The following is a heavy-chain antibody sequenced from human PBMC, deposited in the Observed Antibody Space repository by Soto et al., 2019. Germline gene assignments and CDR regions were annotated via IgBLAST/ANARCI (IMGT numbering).Heavy chain of an antibody. CDR2: ISYDGSNK. Sequence: QVQLVESGGGVVQPGRSLRLSCAASGFTFSSYGMHWVRQAPGKGLEWVAVISYDGSNKYYADSVKGRFTISRDNSENTLYLQMNSLRAEDTAVYYCAKDWAPMTTLVYYYYYMDVWGKGTTVTVSS. CDR3: AKDWAPMTTLVYYYYYMDV. D-gene: IGHD3-16*01. CDR1: GFTFSSYG. V-gene: IGHV3-30*18. J-gene: IGHJ6*03.